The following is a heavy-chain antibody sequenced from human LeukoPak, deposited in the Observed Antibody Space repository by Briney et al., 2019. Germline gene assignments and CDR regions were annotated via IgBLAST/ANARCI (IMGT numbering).Heavy chain of an antibody. V-gene: IGHV3-20*04. CDR1: GFTFDDYG. CDR2: INWNGGST. Sequence: RPGGSLRLSCAASGFTFDDYGMSWVRQAPGKGLKWFSGINWNGGSTGYADSVKGRFTISRDNAKNSLYLQMNSLRAEDTALYYCARVTSSGWSSYFDYWGQGTLVTVSS. J-gene: IGHJ4*02. D-gene: IGHD6-19*01. CDR3: ARVTSSGWSSYFDY.